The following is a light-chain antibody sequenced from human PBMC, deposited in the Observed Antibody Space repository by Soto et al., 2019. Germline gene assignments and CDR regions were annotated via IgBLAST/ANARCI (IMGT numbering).Light chain of an antibody. CDR2: DAS. Sequence: DIQMTQSPSSPSASVGDRVTITCQASQDISNYLNWYQQKPGKAPKLLIYDASNLETGVPSRFSGSGSGTDFTFTISSLQPEDIATYYCHQYDNLAITFGQGTRLEIK. CDR1: QDISNY. J-gene: IGKJ5*01. V-gene: IGKV1-33*01. CDR3: HQYDNLAIT.